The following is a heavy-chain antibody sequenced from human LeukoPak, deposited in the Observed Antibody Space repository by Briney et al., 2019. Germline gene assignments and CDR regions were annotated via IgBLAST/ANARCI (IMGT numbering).Heavy chain of an antibody. Sequence: SGTLSLTCAVSGGSISNSNWWSWVRQPPGKGLEWIGEIYHSGDTNYNPSLKSRVTISVDKSKNQFSLKLSSATAADTAVYYCARGPTYYYDSSGYSFFFQHWGQGTLVTVSS. V-gene: IGHV4-4*02. CDR1: GGSISNSNW. CDR3: ARGPTYYYDSSGYSFFFQH. D-gene: IGHD3-22*01. CDR2: IYHSGDT. J-gene: IGHJ1*01.